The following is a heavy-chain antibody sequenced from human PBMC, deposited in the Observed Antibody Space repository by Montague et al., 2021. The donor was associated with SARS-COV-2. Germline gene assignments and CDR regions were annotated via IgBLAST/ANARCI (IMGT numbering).Heavy chain of an antibody. CDR2: IYYSGST. CDR3: ARVIAGYCSSTSCYTGWFDP. CDR1: GGSISSGGYY. J-gene: IGHJ5*02. Sequence: TLSLTCTVSGGSISSGGYYWSWIRQHPGKGVEWIGYIYYSGSTYYNPSLKSRVTISVDTSKNQFSLKLSSVTAADTAVYYCARVIAGYCSSTSCYTGWFDPWGQGTLVTVSS. D-gene: IGHD2-2*02. V-gene: IGHV4-31*03.